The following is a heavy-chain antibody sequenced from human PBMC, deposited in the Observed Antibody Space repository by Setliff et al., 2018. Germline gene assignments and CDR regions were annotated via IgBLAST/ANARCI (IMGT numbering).Heavy chain of an antibody. J-gene: IGHJ4*02. V-gene: IGHV1-69*05. Sequence: SVKVSCKASGYTFTNYGISWVRQAPGQGLEWMGGLIPMFGTPGYAQKFQDRVTITTDESTSTAYMELNSLTSEDTAVYYCARVPQEALYYYDRGNYFDYWGQGTLVTVSS. D-gene: IGHD3-22*01. CDR2: LIPMFGTP. CDR3: ARVPQEALYYYDRGNYFDY. CDR1: GYTFTNYG.